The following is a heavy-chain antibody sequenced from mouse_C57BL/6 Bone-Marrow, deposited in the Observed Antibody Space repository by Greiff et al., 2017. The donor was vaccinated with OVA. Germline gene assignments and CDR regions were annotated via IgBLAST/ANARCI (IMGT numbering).Heavy chain of an antibody. V-gene: IGHV14-3*01. D-gene: IGHD2-4*01. CDR1: GFNIKNTY. CDR3: ARWGYYDYDEGEGGY. CDR2: IDPANGNT. J-gene: IGHJ2*01. Sequence: VQLKQSVAELVRPGASVKLSCTASGFNIKNTYMHWVKQRPEQGLEWIGRIDPANGNTKYAPKFQGKATITADTSSNTAYLQLSSLTSEDTAIYYCARWGYYDYDEGEGGYWGQGTTLTVSS.